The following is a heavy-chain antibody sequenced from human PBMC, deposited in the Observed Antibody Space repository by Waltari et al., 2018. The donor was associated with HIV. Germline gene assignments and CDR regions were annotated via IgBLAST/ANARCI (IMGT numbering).Heavy chain of an antibody. Sequence: HVPLVRSASGLKNPRPSVIRSLQASGLTVTHSSISRVRQAPGQGLLWMGWFNSYNGDTKYAQKFQDRCTMTADSSTSTAYMELRSLRSDDTAVYYCARFFPTATTTGWYLDLWGPGTLVTMSS. CDR3: ARFFPTATTTGWYLDL. V-gene: IGHV1-18*01. D-gene: IGHD4-17*01. J-gene: IGHJ2*01. CDR1: GLTVTHSS. CDR2: FNSYNGDT.